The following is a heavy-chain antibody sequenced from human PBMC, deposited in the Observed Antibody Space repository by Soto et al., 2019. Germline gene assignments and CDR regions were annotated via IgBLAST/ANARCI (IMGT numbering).Heavy chain of an antibody. Sequence: QVQLVESGGGVVQPGRSLRLSCAASGFTFSYYAMHWVRQAPGKGLEWVALISYSGNNKYYADSVKGRFTISRDNSENALYLLMSSMGAETTAIYYCAITPETSAYYYYFDYWGQGTLITVSS. CDR2: ISYSGNNK. V-gene: IGHV3-30-3*01. D-gene: IGHD3-22*01. CDR3: AITPETSAYYYYFDY. CDR1: GFTFSYYA. J-gene: IGHJ4*02.